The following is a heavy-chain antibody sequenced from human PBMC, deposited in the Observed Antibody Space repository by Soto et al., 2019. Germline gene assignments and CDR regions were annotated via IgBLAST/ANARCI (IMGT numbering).Heavy chain of an antibody. CDR3: ATMGTPATGLYHFDY. Sequence: SETLSLTCAVYGGSFSGYYWSWIRQPPGKGLKWIGEINHSGSTNYNPSLKSRVTISVDTSKNQFSLKLSSVTAADTAVYYFATMGTPATGLYHFDYWGQGTLVTGSS. CDR1: GGSFSGYY. CDR2: INHSGST. J-gene: IGHJ4*02. V-gene: IGHV4-34*01. D-gene: IGHD5-18*01.